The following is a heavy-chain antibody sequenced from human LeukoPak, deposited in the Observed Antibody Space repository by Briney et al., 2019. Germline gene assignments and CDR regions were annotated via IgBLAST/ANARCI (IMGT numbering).Heavy chain of an antibody. D-gene: IGHD3-10*01. J-gene: IGHJ6*03. CDR2: IYFSGST. Sequence: SETLSLTCTVSGGSISSYYWSWLRQPPGKGLEWIGNIYFSGSTNYNPSLKSRVTISVDTSKNQFSLKLSSVTAADTAVYYCARGVGELLSYYYYYYMDVWGKGTTVTISS. CDR1: GGSISSYY. CDR3: ARGVGELLSYYYYYYMDV. V-gene: IGHV4-59*01.